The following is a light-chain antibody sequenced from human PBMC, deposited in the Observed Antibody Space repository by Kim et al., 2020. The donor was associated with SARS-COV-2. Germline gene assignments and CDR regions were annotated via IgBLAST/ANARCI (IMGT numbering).Light chain of an antibody. J-gene: IGKJ2*01. Sequence: EIVMTQSPDTLSVSPGERATLSCRASQSVSSSLAWYQQKPGQAPRLLIYGASTRATGIPARFSGSGSGTEFTLTITSLQSEDFAVYYCQQYNSWHTFGQGTNLEL. CDR2: GAS. V-gene: IGKV3-15*01. CDR1: QSVSSS. CDR3: QQYNSWHT.